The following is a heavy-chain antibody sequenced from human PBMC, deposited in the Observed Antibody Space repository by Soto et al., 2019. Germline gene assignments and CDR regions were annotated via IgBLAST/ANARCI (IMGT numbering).Heavy chain of an antibody. D-gene: IGHD3-9*01. CDR1: GYSFTSYW. V-gene: IGHV5-51*01. CDR3: ARHHYYILTGSLSVAY. CDR2: IYPGDSDT. J-gene: IGHJ4*02. Sequence: PGESLKISCKGSGYSFTSYWIGWVRQMPGKGLEWMGIIYPGDSDTRYSPSFQGQVTISADKSISTAYLQWSSLKASDTAMYYCARHHYYILTGSLSVAYWGQGTLVTVSS.